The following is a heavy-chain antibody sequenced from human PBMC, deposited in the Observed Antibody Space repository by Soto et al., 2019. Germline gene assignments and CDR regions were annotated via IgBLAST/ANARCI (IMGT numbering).Heavy chain of an antibody. CDR3: AKSHPYYYGSGSFGAFDI. CDR1: GFTFSSYA. J-gene: IGHJ3*02. CDR2: ISGSGGST. V-gene: IGHV3-23*01. D-gene: IGHD3-10*01. Sequence: VQLLESGGGLVQPGGSLRLSCAASGFTFSSYAMSWVRQAPGKGLEWVSAISGSGGSTYYADSVKGRFTISRDNSKNTLYLQMNSLRAEDTAVYYCAKSHPYYYGSGSFGAFDIWGQGTMVTVSS.